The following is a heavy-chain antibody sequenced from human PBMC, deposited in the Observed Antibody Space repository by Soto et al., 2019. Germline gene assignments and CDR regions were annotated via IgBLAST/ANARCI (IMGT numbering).Heavy chain of an antibody. Sequence: SLRLSCAVSGFMFEDYAMHWVRQAPGKGLEWVSGINWNGVNKGYADSVQGRFTISRDNAKKSLYLQMNYLRPEDTALYFCAKDVARLAELWGYFQNWGQGTVVTVSS. CDR1: GFMFEDYA. J-gene: IGHJ1*01. CDR2: INWNGVNK. CDR3: AKDVARLAELWGYFQN. D-gene: IGHD3-16*01. V-gene: IGHV3-9*01.